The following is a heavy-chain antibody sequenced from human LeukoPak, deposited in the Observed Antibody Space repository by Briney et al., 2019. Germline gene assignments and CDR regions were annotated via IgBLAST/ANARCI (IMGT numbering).Heavy chain of an antibody. Sequence: GGSLRLSCAASGLIVSQNYMSWVRQAPGRGLGWVSLIYSDGSTHYADSVKGRFTMSRDSSKNTVYLEINSLRPEDTAMYFCVRDRAGAKDWVEFDPWGQGALVTVSS. D-gene: IGHD3/OR15-3a*01. CDR2: IYSDGST. J-gene: IGHJ5*02. CDR3: VRDRAGAKDWVEFDP. V-gene: IGHV3-66*02. CDR1: GLIVSQNY.